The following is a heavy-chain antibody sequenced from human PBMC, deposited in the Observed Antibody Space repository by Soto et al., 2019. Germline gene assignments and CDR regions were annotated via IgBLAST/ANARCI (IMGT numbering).Heavy chain of an antibody. Sequence: QVQLQESGPGLVKPSETLSLTCTVSDDSSSNYKWSWIRQPPGRRLEWIGNIDSNGGTSYNPSLQSRVTISIDTSTKQFFLKLSSVTAADTAVYYCVRQGFGRLHGLVDVWGQGTTVTVSS. D-gene: IGHD3-10*01. CDR2: IDSNGGT. V-gene: IGHV4-59*08. CDR3: VRQGFGRLHGLVDV. J-gene: IGHJ6*02. CDR1: DDSSSNYK.